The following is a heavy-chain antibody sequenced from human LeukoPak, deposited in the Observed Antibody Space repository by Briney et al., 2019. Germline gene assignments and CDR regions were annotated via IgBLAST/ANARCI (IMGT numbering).Heavy chain of an antibody. CDR1: GGSFSGYY. CDR2: INHSGST. D-gene: IGHD2-2*01. J-gene: IGHJ6*02. CDR3: ARGPPAKPGTGYYYGMGV. Sequence: SETLSLTCAVYGGSFSGYYWSWIRQPPGKGLGWIGEINHSGSTNYNSSLKSRVTISVDMSKNQFSLKLSSVTAADTAVYYCARGPPAKPGTGYYYGMGVWGQGTTVTVSS. V-gene: IGHV4-34*01.